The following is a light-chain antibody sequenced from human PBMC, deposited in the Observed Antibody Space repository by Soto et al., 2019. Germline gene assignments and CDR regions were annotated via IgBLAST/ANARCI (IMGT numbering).Light chain of an antibody. CDR1: SSDVGGYNY. CDR3: SSYTTSNTRQIV. V-gene: IGLV2-14*03. CDR2: DVS. J-gene: IGLJ1*01. Sequence: VLTQPASVSGSPGQSITISCTGTSSDVGGYNYVSWYQHHPGKAPKLMIFDVSNRPSGVSNRFSGSKSGNTASLTISGLQPEDEADYYCSSYTTSNTRQIVFGTGTKLTVL.